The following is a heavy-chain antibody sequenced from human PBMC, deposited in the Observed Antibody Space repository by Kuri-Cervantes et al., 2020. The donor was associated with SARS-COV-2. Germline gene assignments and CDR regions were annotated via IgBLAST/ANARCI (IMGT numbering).Heavy chain of an antibody. D-gene: IGHD2-2*01. CDR3: AREVPAAENWFDP. Sequence: GESLKISCAASGFSLSRYTMNWVRQAPGKALEWVSSISGSGSYIYYADSVKGRFTISRDNAKNSLYLQMNSLRAEDTAVYYCAREVPAAENWFDPWGQGTLVTVSS. J-gene: IGHJ5*02. CDR2: ISGSGSYI. CDR1: GFSLSRYT. V-gene: IGHV3-21*01.